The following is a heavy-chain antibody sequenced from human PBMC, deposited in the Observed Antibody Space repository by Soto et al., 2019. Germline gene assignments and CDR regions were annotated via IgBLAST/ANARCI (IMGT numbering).Heavy chain of an antibody. D-gene: IGHD2-15*01. CDR2: IYPGDSDT. CDR1: GYSFTSYW. V-gene: IGHV5-51*01. J-gene: IGHJ4*02. Sequence: EVQLVQSGAEVKKPGESLQISCKGSGYSFTSYWIGWVRQMPGKGLEWMGIIYPGDSDTRYSPSFQGQVTISADKSISTAYLQWSSLKASDTAMYYCARHSDCSGGSCYSDVDYWGQGTLVTVSS. CDR3: ARHSDCSGGSCYSDVDY.